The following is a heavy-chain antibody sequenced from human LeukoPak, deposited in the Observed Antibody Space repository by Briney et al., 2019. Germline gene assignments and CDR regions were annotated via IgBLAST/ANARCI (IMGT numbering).Heavy chain of an antibody. Sequence: SETLSLTCSVSGYSISSNYYWVWIRQPPGKGLEWVGSIYHSGSTYYNPSLKSRVTISVDTSKNQFSLKLRSVTAADTAVYYCARDSDTEELLDYWGQGTLVTVSS. CDR3: ARDSDTEELLDY. CDR2: IYHSGST. J-gene: IGHJ4*02. V-gene: IGHV4-38-2*02. CDR1: GYSISSNYY. D-gene: IGHD3-10*01.